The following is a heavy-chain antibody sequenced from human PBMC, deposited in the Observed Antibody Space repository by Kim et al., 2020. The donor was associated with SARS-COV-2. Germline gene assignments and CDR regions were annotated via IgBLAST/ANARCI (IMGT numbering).Heavy chain of an antibody. J-gene: IGHJ4*02. CDR1: GFTFSSYS. D-gene: IGHD5-12*01. CDR2: ISSSSSYI. Sequence: GGSLRLSCAASGFTFSSYSMNWVRQAPGKGLEWVSSISSSSSYIYYADSVKGRFTISRDNAKNSLYLQMNSLRAEDTAVYYCARDKYSGYVRFTDYWGQGTLVTVSS. V-gene: IGHV3-21*01. CDR3: ARDKYSGYVRFTDY.